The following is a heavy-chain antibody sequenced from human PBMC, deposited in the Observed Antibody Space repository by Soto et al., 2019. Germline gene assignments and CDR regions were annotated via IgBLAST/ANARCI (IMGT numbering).Heavy chain of an antibody. J-gene: IGHJ6*02. D-gene: IGHD3-9*01. CDR2: ISGDGGST. V-gene: IGHV3-43*01. Sequence: EVQLVESGGVVVQPGGSLRLSCAASGFTFDDYTMHWVRQAPGKGLEWVSLISGDGGSTYYADSVKGRFTISRDNSKNSLYLQMNSLRTEDTALYYCAKDFGRRYDILTGYSYSYYGMDVWGQGTTVTVSS. CDR3: AKDFGRRYDILTGYSYSYYGMDV. CDR1: GFTFDDYT.